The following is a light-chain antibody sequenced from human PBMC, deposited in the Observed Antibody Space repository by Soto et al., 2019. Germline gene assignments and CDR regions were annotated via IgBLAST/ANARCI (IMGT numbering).Light chain of an antibody. Sequence: QSALTQPPSASGTPGQRVTISCSGSISNIGGNTVNWYQQLPGTPPKLLMYSTNQRPSGVPDRFSGSKSGTSASLAISGVQSEDEADYFCAAWDDSLNGYVFGTGTKVTVL. CDR3: AAWDDSLNGYV. CDR1: ISNIGGNT. V-gene: IGLV1-44*01. J-gene: IGLJ1*01. CDR2: STN.